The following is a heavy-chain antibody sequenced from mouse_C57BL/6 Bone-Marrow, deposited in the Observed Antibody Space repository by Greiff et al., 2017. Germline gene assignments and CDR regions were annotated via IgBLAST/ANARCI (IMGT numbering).Heavy chain of an antibody. CDR1: GYTFTSYW. CDR3: TTHYSNYYAMDY. J-gene: IGHJ4*01. V-gene: IGHV1-5*01. D-gene: IGHD2-5*01. Sequence: EVQLQESGTVLARPGASVKMSCKTSGYTFTSYWMHWVKQRPGQGLEWIGAIYPGNSDTSYNQKFKGKAKLTAVTSASTAYMQLSSLTNEDSAVYYSTTHYSNYYAMDYWGQGTSVTVSS. CDR2: IYPGNSDT.